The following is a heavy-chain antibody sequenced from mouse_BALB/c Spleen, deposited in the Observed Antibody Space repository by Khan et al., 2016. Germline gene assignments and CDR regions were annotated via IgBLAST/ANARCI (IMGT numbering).Heavy chain of an antibody. Sequence: VQLQQSGPELVKPGASVKMSCKSSAYTFTSYVMHWVKQKPGQGLEWIGYIDPYNDGTKYNEKFKGKATLTSDKSSSTAYMERSSLNSEDSAVYYCARRGYTGTYLDYWGQGTTLTVSS. J-gene: IGHJ2*01. V-gene: IGHV1S136*01. CDR2: IDPYNDGT. D-gene: IGHD2-2*01. CDR1: AYTFTSYV. CDR3: ARRGYTGTYLDY.